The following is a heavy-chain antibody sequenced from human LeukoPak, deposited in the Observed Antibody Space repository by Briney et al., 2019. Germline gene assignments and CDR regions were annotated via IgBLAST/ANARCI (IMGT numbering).Heavy chain of an antibody. CDR1: GGSFSGYY. CDR3: ATGPRPQLISRKYLQH. Sequence: SETLSLTCAVYGGSFSGYYWSWIRQPPGKGLEWIGEINHSGSTNYNPSLKSRVTISVDTSKNQFSLKLSSVTVADTAVYYCATGPRPQLISRKYLQHWGQGTLVTVSS. J-gene: IGHJ1*01. V-gene: IGHV4-34*01. D-gene: IGHD2-2*01. CDR2: INHSGST.